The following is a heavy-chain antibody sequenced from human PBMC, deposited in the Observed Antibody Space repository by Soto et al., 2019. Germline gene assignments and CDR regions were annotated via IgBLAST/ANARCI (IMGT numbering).Heavy chain of an antibody. CDR1: GFTFSSWA. D-gene: IGHD1-7*01. CDR3: ARRSSPELLEETRYFDF. V-gene: IGHV3-48*02. CDR2: ISGSSGIT. J-gene: IGHJ4*02. Sequence: PWGSLRLSCAASGFTFSSWAMAGVRQAPGKGLEWVSDISGSSGITYYADSVKGRFTISRDNAKNSLYLQMNSLRDEDTAVYYCARRSSPELLEETRYFDFWGQGTLVTVSS.